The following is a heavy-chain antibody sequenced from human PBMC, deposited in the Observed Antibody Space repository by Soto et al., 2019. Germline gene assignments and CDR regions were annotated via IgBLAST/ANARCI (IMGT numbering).Heavy chain of an antibody. V-gene: IGHV3-48*02. CDR1: EFTFSSFN. CDR3: ARIYRRDGNKYADY. CDR2: ISASSTTV. D-gene: IGHD3-16*02. J-gene: IGHJ4*02. Sequence: EVQLVESGGGLVQPGESLRLSCAASEFTFSSFNMHRVRQAPGKGLEWVSYISASSTTVYYGDSVKGRFTISRDNAKNSLYLQMNSLRDEDTAVYYCARIYRRDGNKYADYWGQGTLVTVSS.